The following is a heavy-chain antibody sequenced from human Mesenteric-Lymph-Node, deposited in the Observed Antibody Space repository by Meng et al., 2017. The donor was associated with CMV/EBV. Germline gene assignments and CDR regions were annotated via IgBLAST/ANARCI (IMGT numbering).Heavy chain of an antibody. Sequence: GGSLRLSCAASGFTFRSYSLRWVRPAPGKGLEWVAVISKDENNQYYADSVSGRFTISRDNSKNTVYLQMDSLRGEDTAVYYCARDLGLEHTTGPTVFYYGMDVWGQGTTVTVSS. J-gene: IGHJ6*02. D-gene: IGHD1-1*01. CDR2: ISKDENNQ. CDR1: GFTFRSYS. CDR3: ARDLGLEHTTGPTVFYYGMDV. V-gene: IGHV3-30-3*01.